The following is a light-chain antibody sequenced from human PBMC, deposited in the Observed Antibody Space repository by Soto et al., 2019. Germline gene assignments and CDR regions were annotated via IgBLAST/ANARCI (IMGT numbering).Light chain of an antibody. CDR2: AAS. J-gene: IGKJ4*01. CDR3: LQSYTTPFT. V-gene: IGKV1-39*01. Sequence: DIQMTQSPPSLSASVGDRVTITCRASQSITSSLNWFQQKPGKAPKLLIYAASSLQSGVPSSFSGGGSGTEFTLTISSLQPEDFATYYCLQSYTTPFTFGGGTKEEIK. CDR1: QSITSS.